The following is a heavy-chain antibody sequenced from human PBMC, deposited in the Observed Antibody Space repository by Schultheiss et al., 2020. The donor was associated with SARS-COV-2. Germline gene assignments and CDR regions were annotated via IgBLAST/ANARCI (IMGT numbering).Heavy chain of an antibody. CDR3: ARDNTYLGPMDV. CDR1: GFTSSSYA. D-gene: IGHD2/OR15-2a*01. V-gene: IGHV3-23*01. J-gene: IGHJ6*02. Sequence: GGSLRLSCAASGFTSSSYAMSWVRQAPGKGLEWVSGIIGTGSNTFYADSMKGRFIISRDNAKNSLYLQMNSLSAEDSAVYYCARDNTYLGPMDVWGQGTTVTVAS. CDR2: IIGTGSNT.